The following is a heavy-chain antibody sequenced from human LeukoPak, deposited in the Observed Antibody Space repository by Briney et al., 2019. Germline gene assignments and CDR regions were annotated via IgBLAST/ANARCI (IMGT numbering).Heavy chain of an antibody. CDR1: GFTFSSYA. CDR2: ISTNGGNT. D-gene: IGHD4-17*01. J-gene: IGHJ4*02. CDR3: ERDSMTTVTTYTIDDG. V-gene: IGHV3-64*01. Sequence: GGSLRLSFAAPGFTFSSYAMHWVRQAPGKGLEYVSSISTNGGNTYYANSVKGRFTISRDNSKNMFYLQMGSLRAEDMALYYCERDSMTTVTTYTIDDGWGQGTLVTVSS.